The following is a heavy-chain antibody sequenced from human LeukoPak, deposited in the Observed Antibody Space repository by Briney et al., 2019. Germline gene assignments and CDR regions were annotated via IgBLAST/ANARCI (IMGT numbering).Heavy chain of an antibody. CDR1: GYTFTSYA. V-gene: IGHV1-3*01. CDR3: ARDRKKMNDWGYYYGMDV. J-gene: IGHJ6*02. Sequence: ASMKVSCKASGYTFTSYAMHWVRQAPGRRLEWMGWINAGNGNTKYSQKFQGRVTITRDTSASTAYMELSSLRSEDTAVYYCARDRKKMNDWGYYYGMDVWGQGTTVTVSS. D-gene: IGHD1-1*01. CDR2: INAGNGNT.